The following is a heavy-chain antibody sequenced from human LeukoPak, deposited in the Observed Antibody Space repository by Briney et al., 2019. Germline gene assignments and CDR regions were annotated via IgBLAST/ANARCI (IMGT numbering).Heavy chain of an antibody. Sequence: SETLSLTCTVSGGSISNFHWSWLRQPPGKGLEWIGSICYSGSTNYNSSLKSRVTISVDTSKNQFFLKLSSVTAADTAVYYCARIGSSGWPNFDYWGQGTLVTVSS. J-gene: IGHJ4*02. CDR2: ICYSGST. D-gene: IGHD6-19*01. CDR3: ARIGSSGWPNFDY. CDR1: GGSISNFH. V-gene: IGHV4-59*01.